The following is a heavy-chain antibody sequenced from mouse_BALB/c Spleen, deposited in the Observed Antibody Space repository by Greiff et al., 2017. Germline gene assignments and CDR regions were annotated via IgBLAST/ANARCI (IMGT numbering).Heavy chain of an antibody. J-gene: IGHJ3*01. CDR3: ARRLGDYDEGAWFAY. CDR1: GFNIKDYY. V-gene: IGHV14-1*02. D-gene: IGHD2-4*01. CDR2: IDPENGNT. Sequence: EVQLQQSGAELVRPGALVKLSCKASGFNIKDYYMHWVKQRPEQGLEWIGWIDPENGNTIYDPKFQGKASITADTSSNTAYLQLSSLTSEDTAVYYCARRLGDYDEGAWFAYWGQGTLVTVSA.